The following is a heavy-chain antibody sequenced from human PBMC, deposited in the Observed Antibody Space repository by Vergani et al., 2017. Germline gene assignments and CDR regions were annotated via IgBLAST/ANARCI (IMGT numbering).Heavy chain of an antibody. D-gene: IGHD2-21*02. CDR2: IKQDGSEK. CDR3: ARAARMVVVTAPFDY. V-gene: IGHV3-7*03. CDR1: GFTFSSYW. J-gene: IGHJ4*02. Sequence: EVQLVESGGGLVQPGGSLRLSCAASGFTFSSYWMSWVRQAPGKGLEWVANIKQDGSEKYYVDSVKGRFTISRDNAKNSLYLQMNSLRAEDTAVYYCARAARMVVVTAPFDYWGQGTLVTVSS.